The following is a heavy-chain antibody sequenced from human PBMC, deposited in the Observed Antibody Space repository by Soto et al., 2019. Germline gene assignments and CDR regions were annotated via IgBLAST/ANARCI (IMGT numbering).Heavy chain of an antibody. CDR2: IIPILGIA. V-gene: IGHV1-69*08. J-gene: IGHJ4*02. D-gene: IGHD3-16*01. CDR3: AREFNSQKLGY. CDR1: GGTFSSYT. Sequence: QVQLVQSGAEVKKPGSSVKVSCKASGGTFSSYTISWVRQAPGQGLEWLGRIIPILGIANYAQKFQGRVTITADKSTSTAYMELSSLRSEDTALYYCAREFNSQKLGYWGQGTLVTVSS.